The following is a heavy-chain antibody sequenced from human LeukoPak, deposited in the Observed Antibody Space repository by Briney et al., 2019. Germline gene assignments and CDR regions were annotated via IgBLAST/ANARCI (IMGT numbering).Heavy chain of an antibody. CDR1: GFTFSSYS. D-gene: IGHD1-26*01. Sequence: GGSLRLSCAASGFTFSSYSMNWVRQAPGRGLEWVSHITASGTAMFYADSVKGRFTISRDNAKNSLYLQMNSLRDEDTAVYYCASSGSYRFDYWGQGTLVTVSS. CDR3: ASSGSYRFDY. V-gene: IGHV3-48*02. J-gene: IGHJ4*02. CDR2: ITASGTAM.